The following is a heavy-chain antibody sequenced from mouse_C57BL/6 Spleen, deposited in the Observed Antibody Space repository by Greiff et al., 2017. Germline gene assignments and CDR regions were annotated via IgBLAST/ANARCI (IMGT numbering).Heavy chain of an antibody. CDR3: ARNHPYYAMDY. CDR2: IWSGGST. CDR1: GFSLTSYG. Sequence: VQLQQSGPGLVQPSQSLSITCTVSGFSLTSYGVHWVRQSPGKGLEWLGVIWSGGSTDYNAAFISRLSISKDNSTSQVFFKMNSLQADDTAIYYCARNHPYYAMDYWGQGTSVTVSS. J-gene: IGHJ4*01. V-gene: IGHV2-2*01.